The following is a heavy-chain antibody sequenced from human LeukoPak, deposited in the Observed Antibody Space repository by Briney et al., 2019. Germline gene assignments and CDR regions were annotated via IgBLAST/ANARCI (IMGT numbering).Heavy chain of an antibody. Sequence: ASVEVSCKASGYTFTGYYMHWVRQAPGQGLEWMGWINPNSGGTNYAQKFQGRVTMTRDTSISTAYMELSRLRSDDTAVYYCARPYGSGSYHVSDYWGQGTLVTVSS. CDR1: GYTFTGYY. CDR2: INPNSGGT. V-gene: IGHV1-2*02. CDR3: ARPYGSGSYHVSDY. J-gene: IGHJ4*02. D-gene: IGHD3-10*01.